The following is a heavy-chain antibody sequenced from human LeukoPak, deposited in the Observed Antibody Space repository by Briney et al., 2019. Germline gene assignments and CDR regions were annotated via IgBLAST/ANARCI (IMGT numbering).Heavy chain of an antibody. CDR2: IYYSGST. J-gene: IGHJ4*02. CDR1: GDSISGYY. CDR3: ARGRDSRGYQFKGFDY. V-gene: IGHV4-59*08. Sequence: SETLSLTCTVSGDSISGYYWSWIRQPPGKGLEWIGYIYYSGSTNYNPSLKSRVTISVDTSKNQFSLKLTSVTAADTAVYYCARGRDSRGYQFKGFDYWGQGTLVTVSS. D-gene: IGHD3-22*01.